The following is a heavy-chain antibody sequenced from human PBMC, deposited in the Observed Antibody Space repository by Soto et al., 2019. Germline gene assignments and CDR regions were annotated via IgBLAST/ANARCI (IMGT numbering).Heavy chain of an antibody. Sequence: SETLSLTCTVSGSSISSYYWSWIRQPPGKGLEWIGSIYYSGSTNYNPSLKSRVTISVDTSKNQFSLKLSSVTAADTAVYYCARLRIYYDSSGYFYPDYWGQGALVTVSS. CDR1: GSSISSYY. CDR2: IYYSGST. J-gene: IGHJ4*02. CDR3: ARLRIYYDSSGYFYPDY. D-gene: IGHD3-22*01. V-gene: IGHV4-59*08.